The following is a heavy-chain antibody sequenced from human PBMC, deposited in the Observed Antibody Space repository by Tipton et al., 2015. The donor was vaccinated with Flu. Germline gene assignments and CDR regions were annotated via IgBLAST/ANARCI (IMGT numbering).Heavy chain of an antibody. J-gene: IGHJ4*02. CDR1: GGSISSGSYY. V-gene: IGHV4-61*02. CDR2: IYISGST. D-gene: IGHD3-22*01. Sequence: LSCTVSGGSISSGSYYWSWIRQPAGKGLEWIGRIYISGSTNYNPSLKSQVTISVDTSKNQFSLKLSSVTAADTAVYYCARVRSYYDSSGYYYAFDYWGQGTLVTVSS. CDR3: ARVRSYYDSSGYYYAFDY.